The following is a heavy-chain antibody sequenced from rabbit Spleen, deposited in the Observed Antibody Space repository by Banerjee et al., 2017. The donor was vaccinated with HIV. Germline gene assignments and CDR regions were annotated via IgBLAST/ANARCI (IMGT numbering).Heavy chain of an antibody. V-gene: IGHV1S40*01. D-gene: IGHD3-1*01. Sequence: QSLEESGGDLVKPGASLTLTCTVSGFSFSSNWICWVRQAPGKGLEWIACIDTNDGDTDYANWPKGRFTISRTSSTTVTLQMTSLTAADTATYFCARDLASVVGWNFNLWGPGTL. CDR2: IDTNDGDT. J-gene: IGHJ4*01. CDR3: ARDLASVVGWNFNL. CDR1: GFSFSSNW.